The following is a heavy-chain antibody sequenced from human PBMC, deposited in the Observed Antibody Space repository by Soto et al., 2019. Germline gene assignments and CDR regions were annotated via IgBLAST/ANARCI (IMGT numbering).Heavy chain of an antibody. J-gene: IGHJ3*02. CDR3: ARERITMIVVVHKVQNDAFDI. CDR1: GYTFTSYG. D-gene: IGHD3-22*01. V-gene: IGHV1-18*01. Sequence: QVQLVQSGAEVKKPGASVKVSCKASGYTFTSYGISWVRQAPGQGLEWMGWISAYNGNTNYAQKLQGRVTMTTDTTTRTAYMELRSLRSDDTAVYYCARERITMIVVVHKVQNDAFDIWGQGTMVAVAS. CDR2: ISAYNGNT.